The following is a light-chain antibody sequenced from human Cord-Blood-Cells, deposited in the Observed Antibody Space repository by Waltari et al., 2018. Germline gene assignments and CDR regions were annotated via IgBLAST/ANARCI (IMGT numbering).Light chain of an antibody. Sequence: QSVLTQPPSVSAAPGQKVTISCSGSSSNIGNNYVSWYQQLPGTAPKLLIYDNDKRPAGIPDRFPGSKSGTSATLGSTGLQTGDEADYYCGTWDSSLSAYVFGTGTKVTVL. CDR3: GTWDSSLSAYV. J-gene: IGLJ1*01. CDR1: SSNIGNNY. CDR2: DND. V-gene: IGLV1-51*01.